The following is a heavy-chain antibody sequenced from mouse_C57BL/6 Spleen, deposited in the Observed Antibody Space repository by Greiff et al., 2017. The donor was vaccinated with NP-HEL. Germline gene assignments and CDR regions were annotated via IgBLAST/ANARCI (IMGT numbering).Heavy chain of an antibody. CDR3: AREGDGYYGYFDV. CDR1: GYTFTSYW. CDR2: IHPNSGST. V-gene: IGHV1-64*01. Sequence: QVQLKQPGAELVKPGASVKLSCKASGYTFTSYWMHWVKQRPGQGLEWIGMIHPNSGSTNYNEKFKSKATLTVDKSSSTAYMQLSSLTSDDSAVYYCAREGDGYYGYFDVWGTGTTVTVSS. J-gene: IGHJ1*03. D-gene: IGHD2-3*01.